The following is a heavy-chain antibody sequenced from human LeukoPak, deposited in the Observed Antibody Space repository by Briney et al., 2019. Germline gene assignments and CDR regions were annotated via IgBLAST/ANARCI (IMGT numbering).Heavy chain of an antibody. CDR3: ARDGGYYYGSGSLD. CDR2: IYYSGST. J-gene: IGHJ4*02. CDR1: GGSISSSSYY. V-gene: IGHV4-39*07. D-gene: IGHD3-10*01. Sequence: SETLSLTCTVSGGSISSSSYYWGWIRQPPGKGLEWIGSIYYSGSTYYNPSLKSRVTISVDTSKNQFSLKLSSVTAADTAVYYCARDGGYYYGSGSLDWGQGTLVTVSS.